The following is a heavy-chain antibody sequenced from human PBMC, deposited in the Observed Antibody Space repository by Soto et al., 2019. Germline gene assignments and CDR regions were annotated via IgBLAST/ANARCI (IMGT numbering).Heavy chain of an antibody. Sequence: GGSLRLSCAASGFTFSSYSMNWVRQAPGKGREWVAYMSSSSSNINKEDSEKCRFTISRDNAKNSRYLQMDSLRDEYTAVYYCARTLMIVVQTFYDYWGQGTLVTVSS. CDR3: ARTLMIVVQTFYDY. J-gene: IGHJ4*02. CDR2: MSSSSSNI. CDR1: GFTFSSYS. V-gene: IGHV3-48*02. D-gene: IGHD3-22*01.